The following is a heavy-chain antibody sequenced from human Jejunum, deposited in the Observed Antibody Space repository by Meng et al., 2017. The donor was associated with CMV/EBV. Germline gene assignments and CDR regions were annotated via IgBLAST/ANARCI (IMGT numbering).Heavy chain of an antibody. CDR3: SRVHPYYFGMDV. CDR2: IGVAGDT. J-gene: IGHJ6*02. CDR1: GFTFSSYD. Sequence: CAASGFTFSSYDMHWVSQTTGKGLEWVSTIGVAGDTYYIGSVKGRFTISRETAKNSLYLQMNSLRAGDTAVYYCSRVHPYYFGMDVWGQGTTVTVSS. V-gene: IGHV3-13*01.